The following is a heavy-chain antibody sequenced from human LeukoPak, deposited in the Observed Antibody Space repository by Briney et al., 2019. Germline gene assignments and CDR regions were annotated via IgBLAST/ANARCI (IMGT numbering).Heavy chain of an antibody. Sequence: GGSLRLSCTVSGFTVSDNAVSWVRQAPGKGLKGVSFIYTTGATHNSHSVKGRFTISRDTSNNTLYRQRNSIRPEPTAVYYCARRAGDYSHPYDYWGQGTLVTVSS. CDR1: GFTVSDNA. CDR2: IYTTGAT. D-gene: IGHD3-22*01. J-gene: IGHJ4*02. CDR3: ARRAGDYSHPYDY. V-gene: IGHV3-53*01.